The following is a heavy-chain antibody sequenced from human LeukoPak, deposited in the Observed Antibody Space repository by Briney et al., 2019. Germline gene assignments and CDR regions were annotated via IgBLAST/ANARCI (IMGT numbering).Heavy chain of an antibody. J-gene: IGHJ6*01. CDR3: ARDDAFRGVAMDV. V-gene: IGHV3-74*01. CDR1: GFTFSGYW. D-gene: IGHD3-16*01. Sequence: GGSLRLSCAASGFTFSGYWMHWVRQVPGKGLVWVSRLNTDGSSTSYADSVKGRFTISRDNAMNTLYLQMNSLRAEDTAVYYCARDDAFRGVAMDVWGQGTTVTASS. CDR2: LNTDGSST.